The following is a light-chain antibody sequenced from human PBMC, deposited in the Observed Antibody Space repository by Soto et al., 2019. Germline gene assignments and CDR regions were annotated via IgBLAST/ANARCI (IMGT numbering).Light chain of an antibody. Sequence: EIVLTQSPGTLSLSPGERATLSCRASQSVSSTYLAWYQQKPGQAPRLLIYGASSRATGIPDRFSGSGSGTDFTLTISRLEPEDVAVYYCQHYGSLVLTFGGGTVAEIK. CDR1: QSVSSTY. CDR3: QHYGSLVLT. CDR2: GAS. V-gene: IGKV3-20*01. J-gene: IGKJ4*01.